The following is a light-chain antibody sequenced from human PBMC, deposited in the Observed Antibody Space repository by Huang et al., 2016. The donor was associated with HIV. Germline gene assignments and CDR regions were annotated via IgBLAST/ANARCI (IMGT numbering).Light chain of an antibody. CDR3: HQYNNWLLS. V-gene: IGKV3-15*01. J-gene: IGKJ4*01. Sequence: IVMTQSPATLSVSPGERVTLSCRANRSVSTNLAWYQQRHGQAPSLLILGSSIRAPGIPARFSGSGSGTDFSLTISSLQSEDFALYYCHQYNNWLLSFGGGTRVDI. CDR2: GSS. CDR1: RSVSTN.